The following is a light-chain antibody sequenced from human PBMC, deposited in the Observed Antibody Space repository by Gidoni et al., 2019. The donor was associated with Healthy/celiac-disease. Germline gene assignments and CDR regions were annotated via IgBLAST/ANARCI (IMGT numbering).Light chain of an antibody. CDR1: SSNIGAGYD. Sequence: QSVLTQPPSVSGAPGQRVTISCTGSSSNIGAGYDVHWYQQLPGKAPNLLIYGNSNRPSGVPDRFSGSKSGTSASLAITGLQAEDEADYYCQSYDSSLSGSVFGGGTKLTVL. J-gene: IGLJ2*01. CDR2: GNS. V-gene: IGLV1-40*01. CDR3: QSYDSSLSGSV.